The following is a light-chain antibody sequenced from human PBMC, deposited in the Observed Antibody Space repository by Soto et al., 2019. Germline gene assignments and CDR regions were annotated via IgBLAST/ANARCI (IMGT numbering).Light chain of an antibody. CDR1: QSVSTSN. V-gene: IGKV3-15*01. J-gene: IGKJ1*01. CDR3: QQYNNWPRT. Sequence: DIVLTQSPGTLSLSPGDRATLSCRASQSVSTSNLAWYQQKPGQAPRLLIYGASTRATGIPARFSGSGSGTEFTLTISSLQSEDFAVYYCQQYNNWPRTFGQGTKVDIK. CDR2: GAS.